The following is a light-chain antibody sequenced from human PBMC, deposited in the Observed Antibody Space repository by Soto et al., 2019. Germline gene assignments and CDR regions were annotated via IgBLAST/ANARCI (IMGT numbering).Light chain of an antibody. CDR1: ALPKQY. CDR3: QSADSSDTYIYV. J-gene: IGLJ1*01. V-gene: IGLV3-25*03. CDR2: KDS. Sequence: SYELTQPPSVSVSPGQTARITCSGDALPKQYAYWYQQKQGQAPVLVIYKDSERPSGIPERFSGSSSGTTVTLTISGVQAEDEADYYCQSADSSDTYIYVFGPGTKLTVL.